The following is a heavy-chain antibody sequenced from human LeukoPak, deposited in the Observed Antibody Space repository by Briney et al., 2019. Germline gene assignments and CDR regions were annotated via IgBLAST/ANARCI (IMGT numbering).Heavy chain of an antibody. Sequence: GGSLRLSCAASGFTFSSYWMSWVRQAPGKGLEWVASTKQDGGEKYYVDSVKGRFTISRDNAKSSLYLQMNRLRAEDTAVYYCARDGSTGAVDFDYWGQGTLVTVSS. CDR1: GFTFSSYW. D-gene: IGHD7-27*01. CDR2: TKQDGGEK. CDR3: ARDGSTGAVDFDY. V-gene: IGHV3-7*05. J-gene: IGHJ4*02.